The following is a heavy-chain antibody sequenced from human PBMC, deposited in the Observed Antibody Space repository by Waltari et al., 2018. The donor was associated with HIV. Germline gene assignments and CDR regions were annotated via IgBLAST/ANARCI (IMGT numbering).Heavy chain of an antibody. Sequence: EVQLVESGGGLVQPGGAMRLSCAAPGFTSSSYWMYWVRQAPWKGLVWVSRIDNDGSSTIYADSVKGRFTISRDNAKNTLYLQMNSLSAEDTAVYYCARVRPYGLDVWGQGTTVTVSS. J-gene: IGHJ6*02. CDR3: ARVRPYGLDV. CDR2: IDNDGSST. CDR1: GFTSSSYW. V-gene: IGHV3-74*01.